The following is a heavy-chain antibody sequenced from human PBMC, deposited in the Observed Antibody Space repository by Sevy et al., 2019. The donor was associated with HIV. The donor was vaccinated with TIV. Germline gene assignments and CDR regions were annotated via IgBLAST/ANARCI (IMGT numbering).Heavy chain of an antibody. J-gene: IGHJ4*02. V-gene: IGHV3-23*01. CDR1: GFTFSNYA. CDR2: ISGSGGST. D-gene: IGHD3-16*01. CDR3: AKYTTVWGPVAKSPFDY. Sequence: GGSLRLSCAASGFTFSNYAMSWVRQAPGKGLEWVSAISGSGGSTFYAHSVKGRFTISRDNSKNTLYLQMNSLRAEDTAVYYCAKYTTVWGPVAKSPFDYWGQGTLVTVSS.